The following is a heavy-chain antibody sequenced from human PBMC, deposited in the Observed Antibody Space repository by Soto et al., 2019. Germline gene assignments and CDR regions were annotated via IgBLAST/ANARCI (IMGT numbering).Heavy chain of an antibody. CDR1: GGSFSAYY. Sequence: QVQLQQWGAGLLKPSETLSLTCAVNGGSFSAYYWTWIRQPPGRGLEWIGEIDHSGSTNYNPSLARRVTISIDTAKNRFSLSVTSVIAADTAVYYCVRGLRYSGMDVWGQGTTVTVS. J-gene: IGHJ6*02. D-gene: IGHD2-15*01. V-gene: IGHV4-34*01. CDR3: VRGLRYSGMDV. CDR2: IDHSGST.